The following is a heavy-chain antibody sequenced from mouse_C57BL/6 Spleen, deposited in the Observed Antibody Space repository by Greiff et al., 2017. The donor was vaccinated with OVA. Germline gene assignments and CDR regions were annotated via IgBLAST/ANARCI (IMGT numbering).Heavy chain of an antibody. CDR2: IDPENGDT. D-gene: IGHD2-13*01. J-gene: IGHJ2*01. CDR1: GFNIKDDY. V-gene: IGHV14-4*01. Sequence: EVQLVESGAELVRPGASVKLSCTASGFNIKDDYMHWVKQRPEQGLEWIGWIDPENGDTEYASKFQGKATITADTSSNTAYLQLSSLTSEDTAVYYRTTGDQLYFDYWGQGTTLTVSS. CDR3: TTGDQLYFDY.